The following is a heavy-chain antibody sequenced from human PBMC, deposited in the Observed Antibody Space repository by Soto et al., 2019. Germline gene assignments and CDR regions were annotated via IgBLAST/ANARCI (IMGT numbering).Heavy chain of an antibody. Sequence: SETLSLTCTVSGGSISSGGYYWSWIRQHQGKGLEWIGYIYYSGSTYYNPSLKSRVTISVDTSKNQFSLKLSSVTAADTAVYYCARTDPYGGNYFDYWGQGTLVTVSS. V-gene: IGHV4-31*03. CDR3: ARTDPYGGNYFDY. D-gene: IGHD4-17*01. CDR1: GGSISSGGYY. J-gene: IGHJ4*02. CDR2: IYYSGST.